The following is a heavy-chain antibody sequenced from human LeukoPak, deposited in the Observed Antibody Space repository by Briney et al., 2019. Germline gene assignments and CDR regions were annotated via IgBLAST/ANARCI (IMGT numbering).Heavy chain of an antibody. CDR3: AKGQLLPDYGDYVLRDYFDY. V-gene: IGHV3-74*01. Sequence: TGGSLRLSCAASGFTFSSYWMHWVRQAPGKGLVWVSRINSDGSSTSYADSVKGRFTISRDNSKNTLYLQMNSLRAEDTAVYYCAKGQLLPDYGDYVLRDYFDYWGQGTLVTVSS. D-gene: IGHD4-17*01. J-gene: IGHJ4*02. CDR1: GFTFSSYW. CDR2: INSDGSST.